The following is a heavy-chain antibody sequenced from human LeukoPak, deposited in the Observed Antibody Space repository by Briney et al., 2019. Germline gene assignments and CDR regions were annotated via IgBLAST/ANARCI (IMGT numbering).Heavy chain of an antibody. CDR1: GYSISSGYY. V-gene: IGHV4-38-2*01. J-gene: IGHJ6*03. D-gene: IGHD3-22*01. Sequence: PSETLSLTCAVSGYSISSGYYWGWIRQPPGKGLEWIGSIYHSGSTYYNPSLKSRVTISVDTSKNQSSLKLSSVTAADTAVYYCASGPYYYDSSGYRIYYYYYMDVWGKGTTVTVSS. CDR2: IYHSGST. CDR3: ASGPYYYDSSGYRIYYYYYMDV.